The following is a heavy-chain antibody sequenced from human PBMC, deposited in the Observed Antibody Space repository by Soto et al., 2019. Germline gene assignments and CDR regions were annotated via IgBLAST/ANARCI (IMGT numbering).Heavy chain of an antibody. CDR1: GGSVSSGAYY. CDR2: ISYSGST. J-gene: IGHJ4*02. D-gene: IGHD4-17*01. V-gene: IGHV4-31*03. CDR3: AGGSRLSYGDFSGGLAY. Sequence: QVQLQESGPGLVKPSQTLSLTCTVSGGSVSSGAYYWSWIRHLPGRGLEWIGSISYSGSTYSNPSLKSRLTISVDTSKSQFSLKLNSVTAADTAVYYCAGGSRLSYGDFSGGLAYWGQGALVSVSS.